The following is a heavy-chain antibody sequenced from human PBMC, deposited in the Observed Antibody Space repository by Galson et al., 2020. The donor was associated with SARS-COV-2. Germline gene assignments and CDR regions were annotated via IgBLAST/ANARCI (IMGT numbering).Heavy chain of an antibody. CDR3: ARMVRDVYADSTYWYVDV. CDR1: GFSLSTSGVG. Sequence: SGPTLVKPTQTLTLTCTFSGFSLSTSGVGVGWIRQPPGKALEWLVVIYWDDDKRYSPSLKSRLTITKDTSKNQVVLTMTNMDPVDTATYYLARMVRDVYADSTYWYVDVGGGGTLVTVSS. J-gene: IGHJ2*01. D-gene: IGHD3-10*01. CDR2: IYWDDDK. V-gene: IGHV2-5*02.